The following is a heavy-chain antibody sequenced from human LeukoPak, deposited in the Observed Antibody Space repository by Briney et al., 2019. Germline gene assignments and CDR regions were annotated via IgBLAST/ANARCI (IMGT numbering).Heavy chain of an antibody. V-gene: IGHV1-69*04. CDR3: AREWGYPDYP. Sequence: VASVQVSCKASGGTFSSYAISWVRQAPGQGLEWMGRIIPIFGIANYAQKFQGRVTITADKSTSTAYMELSSLRSEDTAVYYCAREWGYPDYPWGQGTLVTVSS. CDR1: GGTFSSYA. D-gene: IGHD5-18*01. J-gene: IGHJ5*02. CDR2: IIPIFGIA.